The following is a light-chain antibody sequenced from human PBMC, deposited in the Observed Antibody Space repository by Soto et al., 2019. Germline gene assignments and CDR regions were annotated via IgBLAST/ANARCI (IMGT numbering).Light chain of an antibody. CDR1: QDINNY. Sequence: DIPMTQSPSSLSASVGDRVTITCRASQDINNYLAWYQQKPGKPPKLLIYAASTLQSGVPSRFSCGGSGTDFTLTINSLQPEDVATYYCQRYNNGPPVTFGPGTKV. J-gene: IGKJ3*01. CDR3: QRYNNGPPVT. V-gene: IGKV1-27*01. CDR2: AAS.